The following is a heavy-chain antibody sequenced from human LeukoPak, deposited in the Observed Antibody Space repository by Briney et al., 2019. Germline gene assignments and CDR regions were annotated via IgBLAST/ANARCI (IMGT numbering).Heavy chain of an antibody. Sequence: SGPTLVNPTQTLILTCTFSGFSLSTGEMGVGWIRQPPGKALEWLAVIFWDDNEHYSPSLKNRLTITKDTSKNQVILTMTNMDPVDTATYYCSHRHNLGVTGPVVTFDSWGQGTQVTVSS. J-gene: IGHJ5*01. V-gene: IGHV2-5*02. D-gene: IGHD2-21*02. CDR2: IFWDDNE. CDR3: SHRHNLGVTGPVVTFDS. CDR1: GFSLSTGEMG.